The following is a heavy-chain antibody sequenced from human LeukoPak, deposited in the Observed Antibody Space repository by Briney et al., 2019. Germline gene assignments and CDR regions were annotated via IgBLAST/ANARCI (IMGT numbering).Heavy chain of an antibody. CDR1: GGSFSGYY. V-gene: IGHV4-34*01. CDR3: ASAPFGYSSSWYTF. Sequence: SETLSLTCAVYGGSFSGYYWSWIRQPPGKGLEWIGEINHSGSTNYNPSLKSRVTISVDTSKNQSSLKLSPVTAADTAVYYCASAPFGYSSSWYTFWGQGTLVTVSS. D-gene: IGHD6-13*01. J-gene: IGHJ4*02. CDR2: INHSGST.